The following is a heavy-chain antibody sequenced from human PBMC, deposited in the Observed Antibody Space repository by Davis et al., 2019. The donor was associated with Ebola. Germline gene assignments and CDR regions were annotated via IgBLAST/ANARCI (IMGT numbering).Heavy chain of an antibody. CDR2: LSFDGTTT. CDR1: GFTSSSYA. CDR3: ARGRLRLPKD. Sequence: GESLKISCTASGFTSSSYAIHWVRQAPGKGLDWVAVLSFDGTTTYYADSVKGRFTVSRDNSKDTLFLQMNSLRLDDTATYYCARGRLRLPKDWGQGTPVTVSS. V-gene: IGHV3-30-3*01. J-gene: IGHJ1*01. D-gene: IGHD2-15*01.